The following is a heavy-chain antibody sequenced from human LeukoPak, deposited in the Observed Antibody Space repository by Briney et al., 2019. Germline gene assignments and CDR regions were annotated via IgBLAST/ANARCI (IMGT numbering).Heavy chain of an antibody. Sequence: GGSLRLSCAASGFTFSGSTMHWVRQASGKGLEWVGRIRSKADKYATAYGASVKGRFTISRDDSENTAYLQMSSLKTEDTAVYYCTRQWATAGAGPMDFDYWGQGTLVTVYS. J-gene: IGHJ4*02. CDR3: TRQWATAGAGPMDFDY. CDR1: GFTFSGST. V-gene: IGHV3-73*01. CDR2: IRSKADKYAT. D-gene: IGHD6-13*01.